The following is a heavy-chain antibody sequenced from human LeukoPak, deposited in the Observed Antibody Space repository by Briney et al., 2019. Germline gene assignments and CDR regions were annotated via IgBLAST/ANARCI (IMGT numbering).Heavy chain of an antibody. CDR1: GYTLTELS. D-gene: IGHD3-22*01. V-gene: IGHV1-24*01. Sequence: ASVKVSCKVSGYTLTELSMHWVRQAPGKGLEWMGGFDPEDGETIYAQKFQGRVTMTEDTSTDTAYMELSSLRSEDTAVYYCATLRRRNYYDSSGYFGGAFDIWGQGTMVTVSS. J-gene: IGHJ3*02. CDR3: ATLRRRNYYDSSGYFGGAFDI. CDR2: FDPEDGET.